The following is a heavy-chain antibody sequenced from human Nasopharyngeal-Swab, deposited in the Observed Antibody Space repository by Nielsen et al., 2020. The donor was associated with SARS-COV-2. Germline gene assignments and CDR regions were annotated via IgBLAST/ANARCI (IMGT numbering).Heavy chain of an antibody. CDR3: ARDHPSQMWWRSGPRTFDI. Sequence: WVRQAPGQGLEWMGWINTNTGNPTYAQGFTGRFVFSLDTSVSTAYLQISSLKAEDTAVYYCARDHPSQMWWRSGPRTFDIWGQGTMVTVSS. D-gene: IGHD2-21*01. V-gene: IGHV7-4-1*02. J-gene: IGHJ3*02. CDR2: INTNTGNP.